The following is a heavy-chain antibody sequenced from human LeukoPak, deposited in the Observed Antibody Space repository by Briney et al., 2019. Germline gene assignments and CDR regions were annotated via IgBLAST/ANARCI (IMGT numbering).Heavy chain of an antibody. J-gene: IGHJ4*02. D-gene: IGHD6-19*01. V-gene: IGHV3-53*01. CDR1: GFTFSNYA. CDR3: ASGRTVAGTDY. CDR2: IYSGGST. Sequence: PGGSLRLSCAASGFTFSNYAMHWVRQAPGKGLEWVSVIYSGGSTYYADSVKGRFTISRDNSKNTLYLQMNSLRAEDTAVYYCASGRTVAGTDYWGQGTLVTVSS.